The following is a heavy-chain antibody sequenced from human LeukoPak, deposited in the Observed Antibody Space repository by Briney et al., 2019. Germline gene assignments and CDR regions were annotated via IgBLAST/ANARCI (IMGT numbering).Heavy chain of an antibody. CDR1: GFTVSSNY. D-gene: IGHD3-10*01. V-gene: IGHV3-21*01. Sequence: GGSLRLSCAASGFTVSSNYMTWVRQAPGKGLEWVSSISSSSSYIYYADSVKGRFTISRDNAKNSLYLQMNSLRAEDTAVYYCARGGSGSYSDYWGQGTLVTVSS. CDR2: ISSSSSYI. CDR3: ARGGSGSYSDY. J-gene: IGHJ4*02.